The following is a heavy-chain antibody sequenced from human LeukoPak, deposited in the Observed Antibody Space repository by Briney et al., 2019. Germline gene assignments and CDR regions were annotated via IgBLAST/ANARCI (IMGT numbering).Heavy chain of an antibody. CDR1: GYTFTSYG. J-gene: IGHJ4*02. D-gene: IGHD4-11*01. Sequence: ASVKVSCKASGYTFTSYGISWVRQAPGQGLEWMGWISAYKGNTNYAQKLQGRVTMTTDTSTSTAYMELRSLRSDDTAVYYCARVELLMTTVTKVDYWGQGTLVTVSS. V-gene: IGHV1-18*01. CDR3: ARVELLMTTVTKVDY. CDR2: ISAYKGNT.